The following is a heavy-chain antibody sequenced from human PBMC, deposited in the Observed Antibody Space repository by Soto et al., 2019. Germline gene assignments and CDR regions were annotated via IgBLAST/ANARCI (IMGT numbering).Heavy chain of an antibody. CDR3: ARGGNRYGSTSSGVGGFDY. V-gene: IGHV4-59*01. Sequence: SETLSLTCTVSGASISSSYWSWIRQPPGKGLEWIGYIFHSGTTNYNPSLKSRVTISVDTSKNQFSLNLSSPTTADTAVYFCARGGNRYGSTSSGVGGFDYWGQGTLVTVSS. CDR1: GASISSSY. CDR2: IFHSGTT. J-gene: IGHJ4*02. D-gene: IGHD6-6*01.